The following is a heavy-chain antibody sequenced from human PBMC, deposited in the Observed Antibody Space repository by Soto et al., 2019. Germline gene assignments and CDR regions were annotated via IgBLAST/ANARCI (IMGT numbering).Heavy chain of an antibody. CDR3: ATDGASSGWYGY. Sequence: SVKVSCKASGGTFSSYAISWVRQAPGQGLEWMGGIIPIFGTANYAQKFQGRVTMTRDTSTSTVYMELSSLRSEDTAVYYCATDGASSGWYGYWGQGTLVTVSS. CDR1: GGTFSSYA. CDR2: IIPIFGTA. D-gene: IGHD6-19*01. V-gene: IGHV1-69*05. J-gene: IGHJ4*02.